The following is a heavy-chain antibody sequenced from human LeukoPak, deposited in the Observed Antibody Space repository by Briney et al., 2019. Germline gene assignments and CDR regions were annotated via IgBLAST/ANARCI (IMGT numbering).Heavy chain of an antibody. J-gene: IGHJ4*02. CDR2: INPNSGGT. CDR1: GYTFTGYY. CDR3: ARSGAEMATIIDY. V-gene: IGHV1-2*02. D-gene: IGHD5-24*01. Sequence: GASVKVSCKASGYTFTGYYMHWVRQAPGQGLEWMGWINPNSGGTNYAQKFQGRVTMTRVTSISTAYMELSRLRSDDTAVYYCARSGAEMATIIDYWGQGTLVTVSS.